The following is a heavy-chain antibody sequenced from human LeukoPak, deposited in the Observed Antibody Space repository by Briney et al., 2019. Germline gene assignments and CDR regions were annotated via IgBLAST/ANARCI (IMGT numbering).Heavy chain of an antibody. CDR1: GYTFTGYY. V-gene: IGHV1-2*04. Sequence: ASVKVSCKASGYTFTGYYMHWVRQAPGQGLEWMGRINPNSGGTNYAQKFQGWVTMTRDTSISTAYMELSRLRSDDTAVYYCARGRRYSSGWYDYWGQGTLVTVSS. CDR2: INPNSGGT. D-gene: IGHD6-19*01. CDR3: ARGRRYSSGWYDY. J-gene: IGHJ4*02.